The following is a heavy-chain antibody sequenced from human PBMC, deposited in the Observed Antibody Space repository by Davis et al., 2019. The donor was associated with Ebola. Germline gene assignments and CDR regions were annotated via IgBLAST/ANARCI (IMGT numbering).Heavy chain of an antibody. V-gene: IGHV4-39*07. J-gene: IGHJ5*02. CDR1: GGSISSGGYY. Sequence: PSETLSLTCTVSGGSISSGGYYWSWIRQPPGKGLEWIGEINHSGSTNYNPSLKSRVTISVDTSKNQFSLKLSSVTAADTAVYYCARYDLYLGPWGQGTLVTVSS. D-gene: IGHD3-3*01. CDR3: ARYDLYLGP. CDR2: INHSGST.